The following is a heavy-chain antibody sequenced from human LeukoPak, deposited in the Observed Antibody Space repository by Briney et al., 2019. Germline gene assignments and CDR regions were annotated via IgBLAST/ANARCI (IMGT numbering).Heavy chain of an antibody. CDR3: AKHVGGYDYYYMDV. Sequence: GGSLRLSCAASGFTFNTYGMHWVRQAPGKGLEWVAFIRYDGSNKYYTDSVKGRFTISRDNSRNTLYLQMNSLRAEDTAVYYCAKHVGGYDYYYMDVWGKGTTVTVSS. CDR1: GFTFNTYG. J-gene: IGHJ6*03. CDR2: IRYDGSNK. D-gene: IGHD3-10*02. V-gene: IGHV3-30*02.